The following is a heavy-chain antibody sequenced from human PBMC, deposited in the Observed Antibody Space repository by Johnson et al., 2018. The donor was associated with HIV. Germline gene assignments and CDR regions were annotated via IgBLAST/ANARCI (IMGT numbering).Heavy chain of an antibody. CDR1: GFAFSSYG. CDR2: ISYDGSTK. J-gene: IGHJ3*01. V-gene: IGHV3-30*18. CDR3: AKEDSWRRAFDL. Sequence: QVQLVESGGGVVQPGRSLRLSCAASGFAFSSYGMHWVRQAPGKGLEWVAIISYDGSTKYYADSVKGRFTISRDNFKNTLYLQMNSLRGEDTAVYYCAKEDSWRRAFDLWGQGTMVTVSS. D-gene: IGHD3-3*01.